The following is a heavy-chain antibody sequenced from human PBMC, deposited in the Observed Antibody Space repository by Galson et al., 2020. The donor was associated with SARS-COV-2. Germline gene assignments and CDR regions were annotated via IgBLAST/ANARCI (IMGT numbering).Heavy chain of an antibody. CDR1: GFSLSTSGMC. D-gene: IGHD1-26*01. CDR3: ARIPVVWELLQSYYYGMDV. V-gene: IGHV2-70*01. J-gene: IGHJ6*02. CDR2: IDWDDDK. Sequence: SGTTMVKPTQTLTLTCTFSGFSLSTSGMCVSWIRQPPGKALEWLALIDWDDDKYYSTSLKTRLTISKDTSKNQVVLTMTNMDPVDTATYYCARIPVVWELLQSYYYGMDVWGQGTTVTVSS.